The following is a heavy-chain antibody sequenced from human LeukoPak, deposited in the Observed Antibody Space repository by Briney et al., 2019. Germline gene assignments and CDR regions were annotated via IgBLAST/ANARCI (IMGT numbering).Heavy chain of an antibody. J-gene: IGHJ5*02. D-gene: IGHD5-12*01. Sequence: ASVKVSCKVCGYTLTELSMHWVRQGPGQGLEWMGWISAYNGNTNYAQKLQGRVTMTTDTSTSTAYMELRSLRSDDTAVYYCARGPGGYANWFDPWGQGTLVTVSS. CDR1: GYTLTELS. V-gene: IGHV1-18*01. CDR3: ARGPGGYANWFDP. CDR2: ISAYNGNT.